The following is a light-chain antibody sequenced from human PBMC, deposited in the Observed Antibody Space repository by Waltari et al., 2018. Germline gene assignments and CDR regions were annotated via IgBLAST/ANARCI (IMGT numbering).Light chain of an antibody. V-gene: IGKV3-15*01. CDR3: QQYNDWPPLYT. CDR1: QSVSIN. Sequence: IEVTQSPATLSVSPGERATLSCRASQSVSINLAWYQQKPGQAPRLLIYDASTRATGIPDRFSGSGSGTDFTLTISSLQSEDFAFYYCQQYNDWPPLYTFGQGTKVEIK. J-gene: IGKJ2*01. CDR2: DAS.